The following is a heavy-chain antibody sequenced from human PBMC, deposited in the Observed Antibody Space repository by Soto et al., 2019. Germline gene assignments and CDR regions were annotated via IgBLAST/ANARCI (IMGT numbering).Heavy chain of an antibody. V-gene: IGHV3-30*18. CDR3: AKDQRSYNWNDVNWFDP. J-gene: IGHJ5*02. CDR2: ISYDGSNK. D-gene: IGHD1-1*01. CDR1: GFTFSRYG. Sequence: QVQLVESGGGVVQPGRSLRLSCAASGFTFSRYGMHWVRQAPGKGLEWVAVISYDGSNKNYADSVKGRFTISRDNSKNTLYLQMNSLRAEDPAVYYCAKDQRSYNWNDVNWFDPWGQGTLVTVFS.